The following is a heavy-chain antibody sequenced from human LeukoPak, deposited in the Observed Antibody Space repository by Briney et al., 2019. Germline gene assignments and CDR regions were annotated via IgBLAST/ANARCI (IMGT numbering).Heavy chain of an antibody. J-gene: IGHJ3*02. Sequence: ASVKVSCKASGYTFTSYGISWVRQAPGQGLEWMGWISAYNGNTNYAQKLQGRVTMTTDTSTSTAYMELRSLRSDDTAVYYCARGFSGAGRKQWLVPNDAFDIWGQGTMVTVSS. D-gene: IGHD6-19*01. V-gene: IGHV1-18*01. CDR2: ISAYNGNT. CDR3: ARGFSGAGRKQWLVPNDAFDI. CDR1: GYTFTSYG.